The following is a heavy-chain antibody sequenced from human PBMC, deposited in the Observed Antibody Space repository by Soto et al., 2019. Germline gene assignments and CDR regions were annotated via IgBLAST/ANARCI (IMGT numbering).Heavy chain of an antibody. V-gene: IGHV1-18*01. CDR2: ISAYNGNT. CDR3: ARVYYYDSRLDFDP. Sequence: ASVKVSCKASGYTFTSYGISWVRQAPGQGLEWMGWISAYNGNTNYAQKLQGRVTMTTDTSTSTAYMELRSLRSDDTAVYYCARVYYYDSRLDFDPWGQGTLVTVSS. J-gene: IGHJ5*02. D-gene: IGHD3-22*01. CDR1: GYTFTSYG.